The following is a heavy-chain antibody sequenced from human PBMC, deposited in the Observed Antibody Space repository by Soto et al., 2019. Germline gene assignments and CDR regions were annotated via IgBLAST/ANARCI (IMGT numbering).Heavy chain of an antibody. Sequence: EVQLLESGGGLVQPGGSLRLSCAASGFTFSSYAMSWVRQAPGKGLEWVSAISGSGGSTYYADSVKGRFTISRDNSKNPLFRQMNRLGAEEAAVYYGAHCSTPFAYWGQGTLVTVSS. CDR3: AHCSTPFAY. D-gene: IGHD6-13*01. CDR2: ISGSGGST. J-gene: IGHJ4*02. V-gene: IGHV3-23*01. CDR1: GFTFSSYA.